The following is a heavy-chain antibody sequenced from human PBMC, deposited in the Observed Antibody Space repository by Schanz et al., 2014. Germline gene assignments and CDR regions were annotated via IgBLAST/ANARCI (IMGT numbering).Heavy chain of an antibody. J-gene: IGHJ4*02. CDR3: ARWFLIRGVILDS. Sequence: EVQLLESGGGLVQPGGSLRLSCATSGFSFSSYAINWVRQAPGKGLEWVSSINTGGDSTYYADSVKGRFTISRDNSRDTVYLQMNSLRADDTAMYYCARWFLIRGVILDSWGQGTLXTVSS. D-gene: IGHD3-10*01. CDR1: GFSFSSYA. V-gene: IGHV3-23*01. CDR2: INTGGDST.